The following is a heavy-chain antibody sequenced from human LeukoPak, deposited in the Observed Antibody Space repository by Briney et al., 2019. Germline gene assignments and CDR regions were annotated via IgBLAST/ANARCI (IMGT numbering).Heavy chain of an antibody. V-gene: IGHV3-64*01. D-gene: IGHD3-16*01. CDR1: GFTFSSYA. J-gene: IGHJ4*02. CDR2: ISSNGGST. CDR3: ARSSSRGGYFDY. Sequence: GGSLRLSCAASGFTFSSYAMHWVRQAPGKGLEYVSAISSNGGSTYYANSVKGGFTISRDNSKNTLYLQMGSLRAEDMAVYYCARSSSRGGYFDYWGQGTLVTVSS.